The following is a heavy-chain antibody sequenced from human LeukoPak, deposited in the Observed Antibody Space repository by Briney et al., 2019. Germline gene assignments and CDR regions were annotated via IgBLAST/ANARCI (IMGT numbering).Heavy chain of an antibody. CDR2: ISPDGVNT. CDR3: ARDFLRRGYDFWSGYYDY. Sequence: GTSLRLSCAASGFTFSSYGIHWVRQPPGKGLEWLTVISPDGVNTEYVDSVKGRFTTSRDNSNNTVYLQMNSLRPEDTAVYFCARDFLRRGYDFWSGYYDYWGQGTLVTVSS. J-gene: IGHJ4*02. D-gene: IGHD3-3*01. CDR1: GFTFSSYG. V-gene: IGHV3-30*03.